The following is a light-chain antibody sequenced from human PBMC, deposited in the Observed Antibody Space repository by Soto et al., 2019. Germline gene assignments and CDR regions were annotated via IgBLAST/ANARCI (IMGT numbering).Light chain of an antibody. CDR2: WAS. CDR3: QQYCSTPPT. Sequence: DIVMTQSPDSLAVSLGERATINCKSSQSALYTSNNKNYLAWYQQKPGQPPRLLIYWASTRESGVPDRFSGSGSGTDFTLTISSLQAEDVAVYYCQQYCSTPPTFGGGTKVEIK. CDR1: QSALYTSNNKNY. J-gene: IGKJ4*01. V-gene: IGKV4-1*01.